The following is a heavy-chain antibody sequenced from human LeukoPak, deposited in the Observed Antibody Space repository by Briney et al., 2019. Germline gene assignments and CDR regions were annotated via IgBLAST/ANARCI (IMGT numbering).Heavy chain of an antibody. CDR2: ICPGDSDT. D-gene: IGHD3-10*01. V-gene: IGHV5-51*01. J-gene: IGHJ6*02. CDR1: GYSFTSHW. CDR3: ARRADRGYYYYYYGMDV. Sequence: GESLKISCKGSGYSFTSHWIGWVRQMPRKGLEWMGIICPGDSDTRYSPSFQGQVTISADKSISTAYLQWSSLKASDTAMYYCARRADRGYYYYYYGMDVWGQGTTVTVSS.